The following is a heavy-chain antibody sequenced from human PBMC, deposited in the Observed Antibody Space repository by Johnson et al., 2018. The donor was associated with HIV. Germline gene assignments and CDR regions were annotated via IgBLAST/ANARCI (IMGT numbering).Heavy chain of an antibody. CDR1: VFTFDDYA. D-gene: IGHD3-10*01. Sequence: VQLVESGGGLVQPGRSLRLSCAASVFTFDDYAMHWVRQAPGKGLEWVSGISWNSGSIYYADSVKGRFTISRDNSKNTLYLQMNSLRAEDTALYYCARDSRIGTMVLLSDAFDIWGQGTMVTVSS. V-gene: IGHV3-9*01. J-gene: IGHJ3*02. CDR3: ARDSRIGTMVLLSDAFDI. CDR2: ISWNSGSI.